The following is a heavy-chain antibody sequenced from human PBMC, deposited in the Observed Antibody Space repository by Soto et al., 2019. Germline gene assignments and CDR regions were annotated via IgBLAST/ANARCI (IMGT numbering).Heavy chain of an antibody. V-gene: IGHV4-30-2*01. CDR2: IYHSGST. CDR3: ATAVEWELLLDY. J-gene: IGHJ4*02. Sequence: SETLSLTCAVSGGSISSGGYSWSWIRQPPGKGLEWIGYIYHSGSTYYNPSLKSRVTISVDRSKNQFSLKLSSVTAADTAVYYSATAVEWELLLDYSGQGTLLTVSS. D-gene: IGHD1-26*01. CDR1: GGSISSGGYS.